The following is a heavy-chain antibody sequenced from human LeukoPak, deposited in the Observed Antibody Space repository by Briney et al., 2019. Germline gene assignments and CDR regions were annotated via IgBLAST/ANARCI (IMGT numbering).Heavy chain of an antibody. J-gene: IGHJ6*03. CDR1: GFTFSSYE. CDR3: ANFLSRYYYMDV. V-gene: IGHV3-48*03. CDR2: ISSSGSTT. Sequence: PGGSLRLSCAASGFTFSSYEMNWVRQAPGKGLEWVSYISSSGSTTYYADSVKGRFTISRDNSKNTLYLQMNSLRAEDTAVYYCANFLSRYYYMDVWGKGTTVTVSS.